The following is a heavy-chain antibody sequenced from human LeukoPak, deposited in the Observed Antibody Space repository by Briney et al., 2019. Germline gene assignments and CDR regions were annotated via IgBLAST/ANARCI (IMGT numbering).Heavy chain of an antibody. CDR3: AKGAYGSGSYYLFDY. CDR2: ISWNSGSI. Sequence: GRSLRLSCAASGFTFDDYAMHWVRQAPGKGVERVSGISWNSGSIVYADSVKGRFTISRDNAKNSLCLQMNSLRAEHMALYYCAKGAYGSGSYYLFDYWGQGTLVTVSS. J-gene: IGHJ4*02. CDR1: GFTFDDYA. V-gene: IGHV3-9*03. D-gene: IGHD3-10*01.